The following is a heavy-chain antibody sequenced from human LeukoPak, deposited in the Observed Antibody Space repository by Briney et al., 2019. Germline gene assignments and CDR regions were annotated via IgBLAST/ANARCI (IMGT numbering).Heavy chain of an antibody. CDR1: GFTFSSYA. CDR3: ARVGPGYYYDSSGHEARDY. V-gene: IGHV3-30-3*01. J-gene: IGHJ4*02. Sequence: GGSLRLSCAASGFTFSSYAMHWVRQAPGKGLEWVAVISYDGSNKYYADSVKGRFTISRDNSKNTLYLQMNSLRSDDTAEYYCARVGPGYYYDSSGHEARDYWGQGTLVTVSS. CDR2: ISYDGSNK. D-gene: IGHD3-22*01.